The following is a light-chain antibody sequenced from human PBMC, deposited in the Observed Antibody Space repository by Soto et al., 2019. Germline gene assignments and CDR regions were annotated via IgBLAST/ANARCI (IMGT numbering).Light chain of an antibody. CDR1: QSISTTY. J-gene: IGKJ1*01. CDR2: GAS. CDR3: QQYGSSSWT. V-gene: IGKV3-20*01. Sequence: EIVLTQSPGTLSLSPGEGATLSCRASQSISTTYLAWYQQKPGQAPRLLIYGASSRATGIPDRFSGSGSETDFTLTISRPEPEDFAVYYCQQYGSSSWTFGQGTKVEIK.